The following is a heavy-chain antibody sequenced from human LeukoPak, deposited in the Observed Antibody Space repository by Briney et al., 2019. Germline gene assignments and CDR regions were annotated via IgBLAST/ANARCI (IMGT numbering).Heavy chain of an antibody. CDR2: ISSSSSYI. D-gene: IGHD2-15*01. Sequence: GGSLRLSCAASGFTFSSYSMNWVRQAPGKGLEWVSSISSSSSYIYYADSVKGRFTISRDNAKNSLYLQKNRLRADDKAVYYCAKILAQNYHYYMDVWGKGTTVTVSS. J-gene: IGHJ6*03. CDR1: GFTFSSYS. V-gene: IGHV3-21*01. CDR3: AKILAQNYHYYMDV.